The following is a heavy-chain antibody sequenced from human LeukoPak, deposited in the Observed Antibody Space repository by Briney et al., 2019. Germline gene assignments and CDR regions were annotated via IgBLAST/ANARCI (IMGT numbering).Heavy chain of an antibody. Sequence: VGSLRLSCAASGFTFSSYSMNWVRQAPGKGLEWLSYISSSSSTIYYADSVKGRFTISRDNAKNSLYLQMNRLKAEDTAVYYCARLIVVVPAATFDNWGQGTLVTVSS. D-gene: IGHD2-2*01. J-gene: IGHJ4*02. CDR1: GFTFSSYS. CDR2: ISSSSSTI. V-gene: IGHV3-48*01. CDR3: ARLIVVVPAATFDN.